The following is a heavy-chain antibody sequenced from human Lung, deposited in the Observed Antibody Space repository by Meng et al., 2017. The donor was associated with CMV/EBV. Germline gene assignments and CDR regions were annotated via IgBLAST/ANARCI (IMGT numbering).Heavy chain of an antibody. CDR3: ARDWGYSYGTD. D-gene: IGHD5-18*01. J-gene: IGHJ4*02. CDR2: IKQSGSEK. V-gene: IGHV3-7*01. CDR1: GFTFSNYW. Sequence: GGSLRLSCAASGFTFSNYWMSWVRQAPGKGLEWVANIKQSGSEKYYVDSVKGRFTISRDNAKNSLYLQMNSLRAEDTAVYYCARDWGYSYGTDWGQGTLVTVSS.